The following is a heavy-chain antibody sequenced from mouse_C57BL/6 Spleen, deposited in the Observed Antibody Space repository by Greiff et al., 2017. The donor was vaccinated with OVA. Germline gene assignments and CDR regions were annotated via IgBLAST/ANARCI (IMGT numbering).Heavy chain of an antibody. J-gene: IGHJ4*01. CDR3: TRFPYGSGMDY. CDR2: IDPETGGT. Sequence: QVQLKESGAELVRPGASVTLSCKASGYTFTDYEMHWVKQTPVHGLEWIGAIDPETGGTAYNQKFKGKAILTADNSSSTAYMELRSLTSEDSAVYYCTRFPYGSGMDYWGQGTSVTVSS. CDR1: GYTFTDYE. V-gene: IGHV1-15*01. D-gene: IGHD1-1*01.